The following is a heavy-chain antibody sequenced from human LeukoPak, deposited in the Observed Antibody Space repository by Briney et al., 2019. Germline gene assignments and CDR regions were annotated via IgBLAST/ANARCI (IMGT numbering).Heavy chain of an antibody. CDR1: GYTFTSYD. Sequence: ASVRVSCKASGYTFTSYDINWVRQATGQGLEWMGWMNPNSGNTGYAQKFQGRVTMTRNTSISTAYMELSSLRSEDTAVYYCASDVRGVTKFDYWGQGTLVTVSS. D-gene: IGHD3-10*01. J-gene: IGHJ4*02. CDR2: MNPNSGNT. CDR3: ASDVRGVTKFDY. V-gene: IGHV1-8*01.